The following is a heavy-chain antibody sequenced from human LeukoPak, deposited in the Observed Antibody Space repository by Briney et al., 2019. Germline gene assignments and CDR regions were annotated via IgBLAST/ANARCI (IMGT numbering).Heavy chain of an antibody. D-gene: IGHD6-13*01. J-gene: IGHJ3*02. CDR3: ARENTIAAAGPDAFDI. V-gene: IGHV3-66*01. CDR1: GFTVSSNY. CDR2: IYSGGST. Sequence: GGSLRLSCAASGFTVSSNYMSWVRQAPGKGLEWVSVIYSGGSTYYADSVKGRFTISGDNSKNTLYLQMNSLRAEDTAVYYCARENTIAAAGPDAFDIWGQGTMVTVSS.